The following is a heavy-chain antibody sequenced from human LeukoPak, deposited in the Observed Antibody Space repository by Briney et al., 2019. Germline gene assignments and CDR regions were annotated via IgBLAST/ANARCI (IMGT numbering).Heavy chain of an antibody. D-gene: IGHD3-9*01. CDR1: GFTFSSYE. CDR2: ISSSSSYI. V-gene: IGHV3-21*01. J-gene: IGHJ4*02. CDR3: ARDEGYDILSGYSRGDY. Sequence: GGSLRLSCAASGFTFSSYEMNWVRQAPGKGLEWVSSISSSSSYIYYADSVKGRFTISRDNAKNSLYLQMNSLRAEDTAVYYCARDEGYDILSGYSRGDYWGQGTLVTVSS.